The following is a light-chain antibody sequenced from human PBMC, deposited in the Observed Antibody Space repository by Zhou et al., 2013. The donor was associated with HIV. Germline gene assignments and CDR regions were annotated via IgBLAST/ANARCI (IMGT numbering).Light chain of an antibody. CDR3: QQYNSYQGT. CDR1: QSISSW. CDR2: KAS. Sequence: DIQMTQSPSTLSASVGDRVTITCRASQSISSWLAWYQQKPGKAPKLLIYKASSLESGVPSRFSGSGSGTEFTLTISSLQPDDFATYYCQQYNSYQGTFGQGDQAGDQT. J-gene: IGKJ2*02. V-gene: IGKV1-5*03.